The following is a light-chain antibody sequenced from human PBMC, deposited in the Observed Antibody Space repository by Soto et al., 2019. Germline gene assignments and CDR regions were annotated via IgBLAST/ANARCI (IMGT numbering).Light chain of an antibody. Sequence: QSALTQPASVSGSPGQSITISCTGTSSDVGDNNYVSWYQQHPGKAPKLMIYDVTHRPSGISNRFSGSKSGNTASLTISGLQAEDEADYYCCSYTSSSTLYVFGTGTKLTVL. J-gene: IGLJ1*01. V-gene: IGLV2-14*01. CDR3: CSYTSSSTLYV. CDR1: SSDVGDNNY. CDR2: DVT.